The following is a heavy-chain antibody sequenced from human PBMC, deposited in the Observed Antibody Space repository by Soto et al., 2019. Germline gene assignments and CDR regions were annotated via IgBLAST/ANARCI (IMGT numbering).Heavy chain of an antibody. CDR3: ARDEDKTTVTTCHLDD. D-gene: IGHD4-17*01. Sequence: QVQLVESGGGVVQPGRSLRLSCAASGFTFSSFGMHWVRQAPGKGLEWVAVVSYEGSHKYYADSVKGRFTISRDNSENMLYLQKNSLRVKDTAVYYCARDEDKTTVTTCHLDDWGPGTLVTVSS. CDR1: GFTFSSFG. J-gene: IGHJ4*02. CDR2: VSYEGSHK. V-gene: IGHV3-30*03.